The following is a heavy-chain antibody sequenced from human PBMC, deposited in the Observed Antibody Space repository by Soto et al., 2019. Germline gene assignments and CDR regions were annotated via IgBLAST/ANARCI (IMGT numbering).Heavy chain of an antibody. V-gene: IGHV3-23*01. Sequence: LRLSCAASGFTFSSYAMHWVRLAPGKGLEWVSAITGNGSSKYYADSVKGRFTISRDNSKNTLYLQMNSLRAEDTAVYYCARDYYDSSGYLYFDYRGQGTLVTVSS. CDR3: ARDYYDSSGYLYFDY. J-gene: IGHJ4*02. CDR2: ITGNGSSK. CDR1: GFTFSSYA. D-gene: IGHD3-22*01.